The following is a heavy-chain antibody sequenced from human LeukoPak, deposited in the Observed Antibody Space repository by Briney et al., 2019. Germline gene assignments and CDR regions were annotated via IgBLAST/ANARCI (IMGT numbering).Heavy chain of an antibody. CDR3: ARDRGRGYYPLGFDP. V-gene: IGHV3-7*01. CDR1: GFTFSSYW. Sequence: PGGSLRLSCAASGFTFSSYWMSWVRQAPGKGLEWVANIKQDGSEKYYVDSVKGRFTISRDNAKNSLYLQMNSLRAEDTAVYYCARDRGRGYYPLGFDPWGQGTLVTVSS. D-gene: IGHD3-22*01. CDR2: IKQDGSEK. J-gene: IGHJ5*02.